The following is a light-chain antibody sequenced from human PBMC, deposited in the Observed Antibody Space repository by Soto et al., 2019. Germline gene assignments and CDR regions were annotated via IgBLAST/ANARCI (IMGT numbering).Light chain of an antibody. V-gene: IGKV1-8*01. CDR1: QTISSC. CDR2: AAS. CDR3: QHYYSYPPP. J-gene: IGKJ1*01. Sequence: MSWSRCHLSASAGDRSTITCLASQTISSCLSWYQQKPGKAPKLLIYAASTLPTGVPSSFSGSGSGTDFTLTLCCLQSEDFATYYCQHYYSYPPPFGQGTKVHI.